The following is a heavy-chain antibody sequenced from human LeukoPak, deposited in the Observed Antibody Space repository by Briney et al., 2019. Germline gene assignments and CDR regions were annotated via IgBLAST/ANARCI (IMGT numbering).Heavy chain of an antibody. V-gene: IGHV3-73*01. CDR3: TSGTTSGESDY. Sequence: GGSLRLSCAASGFTFSGSAMHWVRQASGKGLEWVGRIRSKANSYATAYAASVKGRFTISRDDSKNTAYLQMNNLKTEDTAVYYCTSGTTSGESDYWGQGTLVTVSS. CDR2: IRSKANSYAT. CDR1: GFTFSGSA. J-gene: IGHJ4*02. D-gene: IGHD1-1*01.